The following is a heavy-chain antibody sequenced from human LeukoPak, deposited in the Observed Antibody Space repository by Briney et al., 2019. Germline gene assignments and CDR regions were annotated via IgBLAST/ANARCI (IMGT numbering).Heavy chain of an antibody. CDR3: ARAVAGTDEIDS. CDR1: GFSFSTYD. J-gene: IGHJ4*02. D-gene: IGHD6-19*01. Sequence: GGSLRLSCAGSGFSFSTYDMLWVRQAPGKGLEWVSAIGSGGDTYYAGSVKGRFTISRESANNSFYLQMNSLNAVDTAVYFCARAVAGTDEIDSWGQGTLVTVSS. V-gene: IGHV3-13*01. CDR2: IGSGGDT.